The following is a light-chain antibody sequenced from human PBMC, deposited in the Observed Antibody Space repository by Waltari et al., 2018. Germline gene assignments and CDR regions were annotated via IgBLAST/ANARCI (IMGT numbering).Light chain of an antibody. CDR1: DIGSQT. V-gene: IGLV3-21*04. Sequence: SYMLTQPPSVSVAPGKTARVICGGNDIGSQTVHWYQQKPGQAPVVVISYDSDRPSGIPERFAGSNSGDTATLTIRRVEAGDEADYYCQVWDSSNDHPVVFGGGTKLTVL. J-gene: IGLJ2*01. CDR2: YDS. CDR3: QVWDSSNDHPVV.